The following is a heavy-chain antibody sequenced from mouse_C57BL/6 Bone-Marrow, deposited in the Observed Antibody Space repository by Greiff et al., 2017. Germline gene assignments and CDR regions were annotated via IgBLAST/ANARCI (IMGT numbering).Heavy chain of an antibody. CDR3: ARGTTSFDY. V-gene: IGHV1-7*01. CDR2: INPSSGYT. Sequence: VQLQQPGAELVKPGASVKLSCKASGYTFTSYWMHWVKQRPGPGLEWIGYINPSSGYTKYNQKFKDKATLTAYKSSSTAYMQLSSLTYEDAAVYFCARGTTSFDYWGRGTALTVTS. D-gene: IGHD1-1*01. CDR1: GYTFTSYW. J-gene: IGHJ2*01.